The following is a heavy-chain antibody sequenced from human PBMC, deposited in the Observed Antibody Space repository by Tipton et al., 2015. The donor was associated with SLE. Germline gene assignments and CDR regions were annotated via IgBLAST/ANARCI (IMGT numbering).Heavy chain of an antibody. CDR1: GGSFSGHY. D-gene: IGHD1-26*01. CDR3: ARGGGWELWYFDY. J-gene: IGHJ4*02. Sequence: TLSLTCAVYGGSFSGHYWSWIRQPPGKGLEWIGEINHSGSTNYNPSLKSRVTISVDTSKNQFSLNLSSVTAADTAVYYCARGGGWELWYFDYWGQGTLVTVSS. V-gene: IGHV4-34*01. CDR2: INHSGST.